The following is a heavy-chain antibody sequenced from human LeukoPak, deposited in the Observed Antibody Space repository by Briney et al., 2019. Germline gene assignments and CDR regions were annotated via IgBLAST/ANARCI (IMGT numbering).Heavy chain of an antibody. Sequence: PGGSPRLSCAASGFTFSSYAMSWVRQAPGKGLEWVSVIYSGGSTYYADSVKGRFTISRDNSKNTLYLQMNSLRAEDTAVYYCARGLQDYYDSSDDAFDIWGQGTMVTVSS. J-gene: IGHJ3*02. CDR3: ARGLQDYYDSSDDAFDI. CDR1: GFTFSSYA. D-gene: IGHD3-22*01. V-gene: IGHV3-53*01. CDR2: IYSGGST.